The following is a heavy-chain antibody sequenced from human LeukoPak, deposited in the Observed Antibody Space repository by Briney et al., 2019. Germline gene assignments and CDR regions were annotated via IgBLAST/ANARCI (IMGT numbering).Heavy chain of an antibody. CDR3: ARATAAPSSYFFDH. V-gene: IGHV4-39*07. CDR1: GGSIRSSNSF. J-gene: IGHJ4*02. Sequence: SETLSLTCSVSGGSIRSSNSFWGWIRQPPGERLEWIATIYYNGNTYYNPSLQSRVTISVDTSTNQFSLKLNSVIAADTAVYYCARATAAPSSYFFDHWGQGILVTVSS. CDR2: IYYNGNT. D-gene: IGHD6-25*01.